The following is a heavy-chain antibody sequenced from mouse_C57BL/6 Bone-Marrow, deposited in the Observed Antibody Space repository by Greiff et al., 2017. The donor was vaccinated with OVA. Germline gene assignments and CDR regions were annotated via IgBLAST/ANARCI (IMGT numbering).Heavy chain of an antibody. V-gene: IGHV1-15*01. Sequence: VQLQQSGAELVRPGASVTLSCKASGYTFTDYEMPWVKQTPVHGLEWIGAIDPETGGTAYNQTFKGQAILTADKSSSTAYMELRSLTSEDSAVYYYTRRLLLRLWAWFAYWGQGTLVTVSA. J-gene: IGHJ3*01. CDR2: IDPETGGT. CDR1: GYTFTDYE. D-gene: IGHD1-1*01. CDR3: TRRLLLRLWAWFAY.